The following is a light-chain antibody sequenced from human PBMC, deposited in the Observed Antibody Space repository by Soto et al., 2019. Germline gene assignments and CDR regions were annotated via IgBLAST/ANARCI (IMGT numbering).Light chain of an antibody. Sequence: QSALTQPPSASGSPGQSVTISCTGTSRDVGGYNYVSWYQHHPGKAPKFMIYEVSKRPSGVPDRFSGSKSGSTASLTVSGLQAEDEADYYCCSYAGSNTGVFGGGTQLTVL. V-gene: IGLV2-8*01. CDR1: SRDVGGYNY. J-gene: IGLJ3*02. CDR2: EVS. CDR3: CSYAGSNTGV.